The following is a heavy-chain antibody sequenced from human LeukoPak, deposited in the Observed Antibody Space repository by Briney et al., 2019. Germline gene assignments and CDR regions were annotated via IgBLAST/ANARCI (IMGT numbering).Heavy chain of an antibody. J-gene: IGHJ4*02. D-gene: IGHD2-8*02. V-gene: IGHV5-51*01. CDR1: GYYFTNYW. CDR2: IFPGDSDT. CDR3: ARLGEAPRRFKTSSGLLDF. Sequence: GESLKISCEGSGYYFTNYWIGWVRQMPGNGLEWMGIIFPGDSDTKYSPSFQGRVTSSADKSSSTAYLQWTSVQASDTAIYYYARLGEAPRRFKTSSGLLDFWGRGTLVTVPS.